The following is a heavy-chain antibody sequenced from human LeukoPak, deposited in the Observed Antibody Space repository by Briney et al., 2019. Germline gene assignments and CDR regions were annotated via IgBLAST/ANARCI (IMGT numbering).Heavy chain of an antibody. CDR3: VKDLRVGGDY. J-gene: IGHJ4*02. V-gene: IGHV3-64D*06. CDR2: MSSDGGST. Sequence: PGGFLRLSCSASGLTFSNYPMYWVRQAPGKGLEYVSGMSSDGGSTYYADSVKGRFTISRDNSKNTLYLQMSSLRAEDTAVYYCVKDLRVGGDYWGQGTLVTVSS. D-gene: IGHD3-16*01. CDR1: GLTFSNYP.